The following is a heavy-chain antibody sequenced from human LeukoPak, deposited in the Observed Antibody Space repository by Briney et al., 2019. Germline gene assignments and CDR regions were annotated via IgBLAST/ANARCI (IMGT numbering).Heavy chain of an antibody. CDR3: AMIVVPADAFDI. V-gene: IGHV4-34*08. D-gene: IGHD3-22*01. Sequence: GSLRLSCTASGFTFGDYAMSWVRQAPGKGLEWIGEINHSGSTNYNPPLKSRVTISVDTSKNQFSLKLSSVTAADTAVYYCAMIVVPADAFDIWGQGTMVTVSS. J-gene: IGHJ3*02. CDR1: GFTFGDYA. CDR2: INHSGST.